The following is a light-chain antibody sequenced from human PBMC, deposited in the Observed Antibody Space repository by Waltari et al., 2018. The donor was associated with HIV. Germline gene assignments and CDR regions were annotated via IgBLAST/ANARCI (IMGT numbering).Light chain of an antibody. CDR3: CSYAGSYTLRV. CDR2: DVS. Sequence: QSALTQPRSVSGSPGQSVTTSCTGTSSDVGDYNSVSWYQQHPGKAPKLMIYDVSKRPSGVPDRFSGSKSGNTASLTISGLQAEDEADYYCCSYAGSYTLRVFGGGTKLTVL. V-gene: IGLV2-11*01. CDR1: SSDVGDYNS. J-gene: IGLJ2*01.